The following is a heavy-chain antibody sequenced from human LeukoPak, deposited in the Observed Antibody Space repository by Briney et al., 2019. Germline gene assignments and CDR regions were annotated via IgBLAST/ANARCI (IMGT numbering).Heavy chain of an antibody. J-gene: IGHJ3*02. Sequence: SETLSLTCTVSGGSISNYYWSWIRQPPGKGLEWIGYIYHTGRTSYSPSLKSRVTISVDTSKNQFSLNLSSMTAADTAVYYCARGGLYDDAFDIWGPGTMVTVSS. CDR1: GGSISNYY. CDR2: IYHTGRT. V-gene: IGHV4-59*01. D-gene: IGHD3-3*01. CDR3: ARGGLYDDAFDI.